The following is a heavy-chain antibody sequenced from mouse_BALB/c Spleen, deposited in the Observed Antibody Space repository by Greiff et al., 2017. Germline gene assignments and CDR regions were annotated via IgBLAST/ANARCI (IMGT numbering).Heavy chain of an antibody. Sequence: EVQVVESGGGLVKPGGSLKLSCAASGFTFSSYAMSWVRQTPEKRLEWVASISSGGSTYYPDSVKGRFTISRDNARNILYLQMSSLRSEDTAMYYCARMEDDGYPAWFAYWGQGTLVTVSA. J-gene: IGHJ3*01. CDR1: GFTFSSYA. D-gene: IGHD2-3*01. CDR3: ARMEDDGYPAWFAY. CDR2: ISSGGST. V-gene: IGHV5-6-5*01.